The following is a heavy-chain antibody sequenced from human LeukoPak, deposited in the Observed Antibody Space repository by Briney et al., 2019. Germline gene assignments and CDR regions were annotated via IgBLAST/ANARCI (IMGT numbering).Heavy chain of an antibody. Sequence: KPSETLSLTCAVYGGSFSGYYWSWIRQPPGKGLEWIGEINHSGSTNYNPSLKSRVTISVDTSKNQFSLKLSSVTAADTAVYYCARGRGWSTYDDYWGPGTLVTVSS. V-gene: IGHV4-34*01. CDR1: GGSFSGYY. CDR3: ARGRGWSTYDDY. J-gene: IGHJ4*02. D-gene: IGHD6-19*01. CDR2: INHSGST.